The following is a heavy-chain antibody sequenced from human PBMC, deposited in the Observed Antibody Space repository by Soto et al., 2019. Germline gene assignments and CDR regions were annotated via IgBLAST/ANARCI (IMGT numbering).Heavy chain of an antibody. CDR2: ISAYNGNT. V-gene: IGHV1-18*04. CDR1: GYTFTSYR. Sequence: ASVKVSCKASGYTFTSYRISWVRQAPGQGLEWMGWISAYNGNTNYAQKLQGRVTMTTDTATSTAYMELRSLRSDDTGVYYCARGTIAAAGTYYYGMDVWGQGTTVTVSS. J-gene: IGHJ6*02. D-gene: IGHD6-13*01. CDR3: ARGTIAAAGTYYYGMDV.